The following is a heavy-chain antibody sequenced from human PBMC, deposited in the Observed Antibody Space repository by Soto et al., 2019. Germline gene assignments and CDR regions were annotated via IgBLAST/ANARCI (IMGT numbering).Heavy chain of an antibody. CDR1: GFTFSSYA. Sequence: EVQLLESGGGLVQPGGSLRLSCAASGFTFSSYAMSWVRQAPGKGLEWVSGISGSGGSTYYADSVKGRFTLSRDKSKNTLYLQMNSLRAEDTAVYYCAKDRHYYASRCFDYWGQGTLVTVSS. CDR2: ISGSGGST. V-gene: IGHV3-23*01. CDR3: AKDRHYYASRCFDY. D-gene: IGHD3-22*01. J-gene: IGHJ4*02.